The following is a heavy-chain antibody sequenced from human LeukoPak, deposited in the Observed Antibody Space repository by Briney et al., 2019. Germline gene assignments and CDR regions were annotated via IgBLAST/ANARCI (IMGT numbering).Heavy chain of an antibody. CDR1: GDTFTSYA. V-gene: IGHV7-4-1*02. D-gene: IGHD6-19*01. J-gene: IGHJ4*02. CDR3: ARGDSIIAVAGTVNDY. Sequence: ASVKVSCKASGDTFTSYAMNWVRQAPGQGLEWMGWINTNTGNPTYAQGFTGRFVFSSDTSVSTAYLQISSLKAEDTAVYYCARGDSIIAVAGTVNDYWGQGTLVTVSS. CDR2: INTNTGNP.